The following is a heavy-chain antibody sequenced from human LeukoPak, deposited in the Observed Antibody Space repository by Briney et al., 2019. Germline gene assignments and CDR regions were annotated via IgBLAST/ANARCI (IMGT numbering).Heavy chain of an antibody. V-gene: IGHV3-21*01. J-gene: IGHJ4*02. D-gene: IGHD5-12*01. CDR3: ARELAKRDPIDY. Sequence: GGSLRLSCAASGFTFSSYSMNWVRQAPGKGLEWVSSISSSSSYIYYADSVKGRFTISRDNAKNSLYLQMNSLRDDDTAVYYCARELAKRDPIDYWGQGTLVTVSS. CDR1: GFTFSSYS. CDR2: ISSSSSYI.